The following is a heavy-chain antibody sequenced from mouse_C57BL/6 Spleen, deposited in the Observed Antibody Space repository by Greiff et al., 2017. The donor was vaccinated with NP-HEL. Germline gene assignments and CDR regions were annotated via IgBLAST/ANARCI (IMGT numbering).Heavy chain of an antibody. CDR1: GYAFSSSW. CDR3: AREGYYGSSLYAMDY. Sequence: QVQLKQSGPELVKPGASVKISCKASGYAFSSSWMNWVKQRPGKGLEWIGRIYPGDGDTNYNGKFKGKATLTADKSSSTAYMQLSSLTSEDSAVYFCAREGYYGSSLYAMDYWGQGTSVTVSS. V-gene: IGHV1-82*01. CDR2: IYPGDGDT. D-gene: IGHD1-1*01. J-gene: IGHJ4*01.